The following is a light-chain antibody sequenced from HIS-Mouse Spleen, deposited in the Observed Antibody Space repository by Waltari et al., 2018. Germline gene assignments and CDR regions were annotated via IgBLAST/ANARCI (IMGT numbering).Light chain of an antibody. V-gene: IGLV3-21*03. CDR3: QVWDSSSDHVV. J-gene: IGLJ2*01. CDR2: DDS. Sequence: SYVLTQPPSVSVAPGKTARITCGGNNLGSKRVHWYQQKPGQAPVLVVYDDSDRHSGIPERFSGSNSGNTATLTISRVEAGDEADYYCQVWDSSSDHVVFGGGTKLTVL. CDR1: NLGSKR.